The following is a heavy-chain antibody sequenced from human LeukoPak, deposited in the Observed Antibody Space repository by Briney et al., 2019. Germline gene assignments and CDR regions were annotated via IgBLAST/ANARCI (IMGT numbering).Heavy chain of an antibody. V-gene: IGHV4-31*03. CDR1: GGSISSGGYY. J-gene: IGHJ5*02. Sequence: SETLSLTCTVSGGSISSGGYYWSWIRQHPGTGLEWIGYIYYSGSTYYNPSLKSRVTISVDTSKNQFSLKLSSVTAADTAVYYCARAHPYYDFWSGYNWFDPWGQGTLVTVSS. CDR3: ARAHPYYDFWSGYNWFDP. CDR2: IYYSGST. D-gene: IGHD3-3*01.